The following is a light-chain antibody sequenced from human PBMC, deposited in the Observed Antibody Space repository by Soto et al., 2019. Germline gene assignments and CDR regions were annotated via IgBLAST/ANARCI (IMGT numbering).Light chain of an antibody. CDR3: QQRYSWPPFT. CDR1: QSVSNL. Sequence: EIVLTQSPATLSLSPGERATLSCRASQSVSNLLAWYQQKPGQSPRLLIYDASNRATGIPARFSGSGSGTDFTLTISSLEPEDFAVYSCQQRYSWPPFTFGPGTKVDIK. CDR2: DAS. J-gene: IGKJ3*01. V-gene: IGKV3-11*01.